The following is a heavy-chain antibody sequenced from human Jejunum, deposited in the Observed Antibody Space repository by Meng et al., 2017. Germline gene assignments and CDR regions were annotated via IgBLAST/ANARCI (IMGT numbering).Heavy chain of an antibody. D-gene: IGHD3-22*01. Sequence: SETLSLTCTVSGASISSGDYFWTWIRQSAGKGLEWIGRINTSGSDKYNPSLKSRLTISVDSSKNQSSLTLSSVTAADTAVYYCASGDDRIGYESHFDFWGQGALVTVSS. V-gene: IGHV4-61*02. CDR3: ASGDDRIGYESHFDF. CDR2: INTSGSD. J-gene: IGHJ4*02. CDR1: GASISSGDYF.